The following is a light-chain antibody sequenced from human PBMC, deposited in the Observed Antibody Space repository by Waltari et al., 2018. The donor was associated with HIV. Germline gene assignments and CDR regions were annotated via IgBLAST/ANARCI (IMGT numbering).Light chain of an antibody. Sequence: SSELTQEPAVSVALGQTVKIACLGDRPRNYYASWYRLRPGPAPQLLPYGKNSRPSGIPDRFSASSSGNRAFLTITGARAEDEADYYCACWDRSGDYILFGGGTSLTGL. CDR2: GKN. V-gene: IGLV3-19*01. J-gene: IGLJ2*01. CDR1: RPRNYY. CDR3: ACWDRSGDYIL.